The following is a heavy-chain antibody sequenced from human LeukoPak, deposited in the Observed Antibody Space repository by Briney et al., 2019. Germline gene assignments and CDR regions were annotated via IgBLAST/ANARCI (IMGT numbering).Heavy chain of an antibody. J-gene: IGHJ4*02. CDR1: GGSISSGSYY. V-gene: IGHV4-61*02. Sequence: SETLSLTCTVSGGSISSGSYYWSWIRQPAGKGLEWIGRIYTSGSTNYNPSLKSRVTISVDTSKNQFSLKLSSVTAADTAVYYCARSFTDNFFFENWGQGTLVTVSS. CDR3: ARSFTDNFFFEN. D-gene: IGHD1-1*01. CDR2: IYTSGST.